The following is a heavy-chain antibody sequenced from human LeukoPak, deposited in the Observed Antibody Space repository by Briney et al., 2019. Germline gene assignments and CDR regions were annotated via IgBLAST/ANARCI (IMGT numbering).Heavy chain of an antibody. Sequence: GRSLRLSCAASGFTFSIYVMHWVRQAPGKRLEWVTAISYDGSNKSYADSVKGRFTISRDHSKNTLYLQMNSLRAEDTALYYCAKDLWKYQLRTLDDWGQGTLVTVSS. J-gene: IGHJ4*02. CDR2: ISYDGSNK. CDR1: GFTFSIYV. CDR3: AKDLWKYQLRTLDD. V-gene: IGHV3-30*18. D-gene: IGHD2-2*01.